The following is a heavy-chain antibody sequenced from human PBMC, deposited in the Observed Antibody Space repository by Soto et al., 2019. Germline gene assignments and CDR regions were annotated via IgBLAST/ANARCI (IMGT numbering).Heavy chain of an antibody. J-gene: IGHJ4*02. V-gene: IGHV4-34*01. Sequence: SETLSLTCAVYGGSFSGYYWSWIRQPPGKGLEWIGEINHSGSTNYNPSLKSRVTISVDTSKNQFSLKLSSVTAADTAVYYCARGKPLGYSYGLRFDYWGQGTLVTVSS. CDR3: ARGKPLGYSYGLRFDY. D-gene: IGHD5-18*01. CDR1: GGSFSGYY. CDR2: INHSGST.